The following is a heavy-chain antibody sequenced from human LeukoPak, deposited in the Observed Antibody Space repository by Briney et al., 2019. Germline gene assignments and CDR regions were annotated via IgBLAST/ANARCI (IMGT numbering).Heavy chain of an antibody. CDR2: IYHSGST. J-gene: IGHJ4*02. V-gene: IGHV4-61*01. CDR3: ARLYGSGSFFGF. CDR1: GASVSSGSYY. Sequence: SETLSLTCTVSGASVSSGSYYWSWIRQPPGKGPEWIGYIYHSGSTNYNPSLKSRVTISVDTSKNQFSLKLTSVTAADTAIYYCARLYGSGSFFGFWGQGTLVTVSS. D-gene: IGHD3-10*01.